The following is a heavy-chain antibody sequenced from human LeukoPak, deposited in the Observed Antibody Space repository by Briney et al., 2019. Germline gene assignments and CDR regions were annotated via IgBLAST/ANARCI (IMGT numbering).Heavy chain of an antibody. Sequence: KASETLSLTCAVYGGSFSGYYWSWIRQPPGKGLEWIGEINHSGSTNHNPSLKSRVTISVDTSKNQFSLKLSSVTAADTAVYYCARGSLRARAFDIWGQGTMATVSS. CDR3: ARGSLRARAFDI. CDR2: INHSGST. CDR1: GGSFSGYY. V-gene: IGHV4-34*01. J-gene: IGHJ3*02. D-gene: IGHD6-6*01.